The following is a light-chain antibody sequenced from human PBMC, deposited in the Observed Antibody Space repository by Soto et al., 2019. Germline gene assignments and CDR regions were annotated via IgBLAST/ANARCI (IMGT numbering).Light chain of an antibody. CDR1: QSVSSY. CDR2: DAS. CDR3: QPRSNWPLLT. V-gene: IGKV3-11*01. J-gene: IGKJ4*01. Sequence: EIVLTQSPATLSLSPGERTTLSCMASQSVSSYLAWYQQKPGQAPSLLIYDASNRATGIPARFSGSGSGTDFTLTISSLEPEDFAVYYCQPRSNWPLLTFGGGTKVEIK.